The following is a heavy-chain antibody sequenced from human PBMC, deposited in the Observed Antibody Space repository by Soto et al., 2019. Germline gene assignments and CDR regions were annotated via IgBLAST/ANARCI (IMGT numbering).Heavy chain of an antibody. V-gene: IGHV4-34*01. D-gene: IGHD6-13*01. CDR3: ARSRRSNSWRWFDP. CDR2: ISHSGTT. CDR1: GGSFSDYF. J-gene: IGHJ5*02. Sequence: KPSETLSLTCAVYGGSFSDYFWSWIRQPPGKGLEWIGEISHSGTTNYSPSLKSRITMSVDTSKSHFSLNLSSVTAADTAVYYCARSRRSNSWRWFDPWGQGTLVTVSS.